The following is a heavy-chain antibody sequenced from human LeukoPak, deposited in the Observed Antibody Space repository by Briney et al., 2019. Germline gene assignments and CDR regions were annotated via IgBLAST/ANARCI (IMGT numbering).Heavy chain of an antibody. V-gene: IGHV3-23*01. CDR2: ISGSDGRT. Sequence: GGSLRLSCVAAGFTFSNYAMNWVRQAPGKGLEWGSAISGSDGRTYYADSVKGRFTITRDNSKNTLYLQMNSLRAEDTAVFYCAKDRVFRGAFFDYWGQGTLVTVSP. J-gene: IGHJ4*02. CDR1: GFTFSNYA. CDR3: AKDRVFRGAFFDY. D-gene: IGHD3-10*01.